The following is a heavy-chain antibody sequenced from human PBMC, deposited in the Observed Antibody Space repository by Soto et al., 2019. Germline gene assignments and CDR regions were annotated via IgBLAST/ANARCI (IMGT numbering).Heavy chain of an antibody. D-gene: IGHD3-9*01. CDR2: INEGPGDT. V-gene: IGHV3-23*01. CDR1: GFTFSTYA. CDR3: AKTHYDSLDY. J-gene: IGHJ4*02. Sequence: VQLLESGGGLVQPGGSLRLSCTASGFTFSTYAMSWVRQAPGQGLEWVSAINEGPGDTFYTDSVKGRFTISRDDSKDTLYLQMNSLRAEDTAIYYCAKTHYDSLDYCGQGTLVTVSS.